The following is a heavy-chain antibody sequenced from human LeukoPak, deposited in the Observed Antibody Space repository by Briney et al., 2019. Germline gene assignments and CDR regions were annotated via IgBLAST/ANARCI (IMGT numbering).Heavy chain of an antibody. V-gene: IGHV3-30*04. CDR3: AREEVPSGYQYGSGGDFDY. Sequence: GGSLRLSCAASGFTFSTYAMHWVRQAPGKGLEWVALISYDGNTEYYADSVQGRFTISRDNSKNTLSLQMNSLRAEDTAVYYCAREEVPSGYQYGSGGDFDYWGQGTLVTVSS. CDR2: ISYDGNTE. CDR1: GFTFSTYA. J-gene: IGHJ4*02. D-gene: IGHD3-10*01.